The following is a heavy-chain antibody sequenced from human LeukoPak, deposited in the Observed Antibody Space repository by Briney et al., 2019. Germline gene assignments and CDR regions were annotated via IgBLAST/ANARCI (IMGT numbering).Heavy chain of an antibody. V-gene: IGHV3-30*18. D-gene: IGHD3-10*01. J-gene: IGHJ4*02. CDR2: ISYDGRDK. CDR1: GFTFSSYG. Sequence: PGGSLRLSCAASGFTFSSYGMHWVRQAPGKGLEWVAVISYDGRDKHHADSVKGRFTISRDNSKNTVYLLMNSLRVEDTAVYYCAKDQSPYASDYYFDYWGQGTLVTVSS. CDR3: AKDQSPYASDYYFDY.